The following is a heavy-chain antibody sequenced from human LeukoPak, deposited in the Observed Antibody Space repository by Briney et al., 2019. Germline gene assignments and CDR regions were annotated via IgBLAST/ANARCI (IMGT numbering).Heavy chain of an antibody. J-gene: IGHJ4*02. CDR2: IYYSGNT. D-gene: IGHD5-12*01. V-gene: IGHV4-39*07. CDR1: GGSISSSTYY. CDR3: ARDPRGYSGYDLDY. Sequence: SETLSLTCTVFGGSISSSTYYWVWIRQPPGKGLEWIGSIYYSGNTYYNPSLKSRVTISVDTSKNQFSLKLSSVTAADTAVYYCARDPRGYSGYDLDYWGQGTLVTVSS.